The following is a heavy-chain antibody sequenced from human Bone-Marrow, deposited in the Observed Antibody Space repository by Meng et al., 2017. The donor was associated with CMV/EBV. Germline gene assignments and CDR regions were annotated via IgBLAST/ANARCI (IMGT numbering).Heavy chain of an antibody. V-gene: IGHV4-30-4*08. D-gene: IGHD4-17*01. J-gene: IGHJ4*02. Sequence: LQASGPGLVKPSQTLSLTCTVSGGSISSGDYYWSWIRQPPGKCLEWIGYIYYSGSTYYNPSLKSRVTISVDTSKNQFSLKLSSVTAADTAVYYCIGGVVYGDYVGYFDYWGQGTPVTVSS. CDR2: IYYSGST. CDR3: IGGVVYGDYVGYFDY. CDR1: GGSISSGDYY.